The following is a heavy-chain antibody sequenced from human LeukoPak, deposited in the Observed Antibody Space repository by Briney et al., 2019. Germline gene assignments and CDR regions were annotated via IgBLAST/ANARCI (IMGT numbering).Heavy chain of an antibody. D-gene: IGHD6-6*01. V-gene: IGHV1-69*13. CDR3: ARGTPARPQDLGY. CDR2: IIPIFGTA. J-gene: IGHJ4*02. Sequence: SVTVSCKASGGTFSSYAISWVRQAPGQGLEWMGGIIPIFGTANYAQKFQGRVTITADESTSTAYMELSSLRSEDTAVYYCARGTPARPQDLGYWGQGTLVTVSS. CDR1: GGTFSSYA.